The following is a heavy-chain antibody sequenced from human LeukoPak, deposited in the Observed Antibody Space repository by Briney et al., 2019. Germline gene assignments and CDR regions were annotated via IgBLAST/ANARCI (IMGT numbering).Heavy chain of an antibody. Sequence: ASVKVSYKASGYTFTSYDINWVRQATGQGLEWMGWMNPNSGDTDYAQKFRGRVTMTRNTSISTAYMELSSLRSEDTAVYYCARVTRRGSMFDPWGQGTLVTVSS. J-gene: IGHJ5*02. CDR3: ARVTRRGSMFDP. CDR1: GYTFTSYD. CDR2: MNPNSGDT. D-gene: IGHD2-2*01. V-gene: IGHV1-8*01.